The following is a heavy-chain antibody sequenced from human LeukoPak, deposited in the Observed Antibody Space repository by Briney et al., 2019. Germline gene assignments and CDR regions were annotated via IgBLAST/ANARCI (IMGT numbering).Heavy chain of an antibody. D-gene: IGHD5-24*01. CDR3: ATRNNGCPYH. J-gene: IGHJ4*02. CDR1: GFAFNTYA. CDR2: ISPASNTI. Sequence: QTGGSLRLSCITSGFAFNTYAMHWVRQAPGKGLEWISYISPASNTIYYADSVKGRFTISRDNSKNTLYLQMNSLRAEDTAVYYCATRNNGCPYHWGQGTLVTVSS. V-gene: IGHV3-48*01.